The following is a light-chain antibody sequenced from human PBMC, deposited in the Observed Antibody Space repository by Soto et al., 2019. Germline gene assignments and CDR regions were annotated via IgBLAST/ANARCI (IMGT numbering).Light chain of an antibody. Sequence: SYELTQPPSVSVAPGRTARITCGGNNIGTKSVHWYQQRPGRAPVLVVYDDVVRPSGIPERFSGSNSGNTATLTISRVEAEDEADYYCQVWDSTADHVVFGGGTKLTVL. V-gene: IGLV3-21*02. CDR1: NIGTKS. CDR3: QVWDSTADHVV. J-gene: IGLJ2*01. CDR2: DDV.